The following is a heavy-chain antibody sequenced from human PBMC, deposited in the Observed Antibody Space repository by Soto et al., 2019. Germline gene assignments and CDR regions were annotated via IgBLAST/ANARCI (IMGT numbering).Heavy chain of an antibody. V-gene: IGHV4-59*08. D-gene: IGHD2-15*01. Sequence: SETLSLTCDVSGGSISSYYWSWILQPPGKGLEWIGYIYYSGSTKYNPSLKSRVTISVDTSKNQFSLKVSSVTAADTAVYYCATASGSTYGGPYYYYGLDVWGQGTTVTVSS. J-gene: IGHJ6*02. CDR3: ATASGSTYGGPYYYYGLDV. CDR1: GGSISSYY. CDR2: IYYSGST.